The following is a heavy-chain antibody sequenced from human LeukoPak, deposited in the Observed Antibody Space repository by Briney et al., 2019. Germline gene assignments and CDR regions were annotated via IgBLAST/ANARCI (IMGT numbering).Heavy chain of an antibody. CDR3: ARDWWVIIPKGLFDY. V-gene: IGHV3-33*08. Sequence: QPGGSLRLSCAASGFTFSSYSMNWVRQAPGKGLEWVAVIWYDGSNKYYADSVKGRFTISRDNSKNTLYLQMNSLRAEDTAVYYCARDWWVIIPKGLFDYWGQGTLVTVSS. CDR1: GFTFSSYS. J-gene: IGHJ4*02. CDR2: IWYDGSNK. D-gene: IGHD3-3*01.